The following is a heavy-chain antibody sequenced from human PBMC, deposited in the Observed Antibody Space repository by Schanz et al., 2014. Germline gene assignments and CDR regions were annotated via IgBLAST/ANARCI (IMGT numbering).Heavy chain of an antibody. CDR1: GFSFDDYT. J-gene: IGHJ6*02. V-gene: IGHV3-43*01. Sequence: EVQLVESGGVVAQPGGSLRLSCAASGFSFDDYTMHWVRQAPGKGLEWVSLIDRDGGHTYYADSVKGRFTISRDNSKNSLYLQMKRLRTEDTALYYCAKDSRGSSFDMDVWGQGTRVTVSS. CDR2: IDRDGGHT. D-gene: IGHD1-26*01. CDR3: AKDSRGSSFDMDV.